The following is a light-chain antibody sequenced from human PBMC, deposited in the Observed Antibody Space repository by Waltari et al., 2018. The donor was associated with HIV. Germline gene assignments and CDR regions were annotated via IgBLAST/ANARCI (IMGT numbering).Light chain of an antibody. CDR1: GSDVGGYNY. V-gene: IGLV2-14*03. CDR3: SSYTDTTTLGVV. Sequence: QSALTQPASVSGSPGQSITISCTGTGSDVGGYNYVSWHQQRPGAAPKLLIYDVRNRPSGISSRFSGSKSGNTASLTISGLQAEDEADYYCSSYTDTTTLGVVFGGGTKLTVL. CDR2: DVR. J-gene: IGLJ2*01.